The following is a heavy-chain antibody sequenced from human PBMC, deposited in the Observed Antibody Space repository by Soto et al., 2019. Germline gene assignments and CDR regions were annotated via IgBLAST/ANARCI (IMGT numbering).Heavy chain of an antibody. J-gene: IGHJ4*02. V-gene: IGHV1-46*04. CDR3: ARLSRITFIVD. CDR1: GYTFAHYY. Sequence: QVQLVQSGAEVKSPGTSVTLSCQTSGYTFAHYYIHWVRQAPGQVLEYMGIIDPRTGTSGTSTFPQSVQGRLSITSDASTSTVYMELNNLRSEDTAIYYCARLSRITFIVDWGRGTLVTVSS. CDR2: IDPRTGTSGTS. D-gene: IGHD3-16*02.